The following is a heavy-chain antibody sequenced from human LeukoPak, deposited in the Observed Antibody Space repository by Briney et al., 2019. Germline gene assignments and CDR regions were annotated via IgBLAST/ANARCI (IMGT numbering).Heavy chain of an antibody. CDR2: INHSGST. V-gene: IGHV4-34*01. J-gene: IGHJ6*02. CDR1: GGSFSDYY. CDR3: ARGPYSSGWFQTYGMDV. Sequence: PSETLSLTCAVYGGSFSDYYWTWIRQPPGKGLEWIGEINHSGSTNYNPSLKSRVTISVATSKNQFSLELSSVTAADTAVYYCARGPYSSGWFQTYGMDVWGQGTTVTVSS. D-gene: IGHD6-19*01.